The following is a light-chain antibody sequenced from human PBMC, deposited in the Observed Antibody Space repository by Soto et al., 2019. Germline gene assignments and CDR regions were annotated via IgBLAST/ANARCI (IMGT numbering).Light chain of an antibody. V-gene: IGLV1-40*01. J-gene: IGLJ1*01. CDR3: QSYDSTLSARYV. CDR2: ANS. Sequence: QSVLTQPPSVSGAPGQRVTISCTGSSSNIGANYDVHWYQQRSGTAPKLLIFANSNRPSGVPDRFSGSKSGTSASLVITGLQAEDEGDYYCQSYDSTLSARYVFGTGTKVTVL. CDR1: SSNIGANYD.